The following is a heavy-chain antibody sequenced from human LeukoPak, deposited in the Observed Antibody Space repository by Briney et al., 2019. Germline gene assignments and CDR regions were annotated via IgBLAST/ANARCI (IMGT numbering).Heavy chain of an antibody. V-gene: IGHV1-24*01. CDR2: FDPEDGET. J-gene: IGHJ4*02. D-gene: IGHD1-26*01. CDR1: GGTFSSYA. Sequence: ASVKVSCKASGGTFSSYAISWVRQAPGQGLEWMGGFDPEDGETIYAQKFQGRVTMTEDTSTDTAYMELSSLRSEDTAVYYCATDRGDYWGQGTLVTVSS. CDR3: ATDRGDY.